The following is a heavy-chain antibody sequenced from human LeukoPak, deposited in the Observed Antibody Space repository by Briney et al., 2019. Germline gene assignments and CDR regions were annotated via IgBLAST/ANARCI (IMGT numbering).Heavy chain of an antibody. CDR2: ISGSGGST. J-gene: IGHJ6*03. V-gene: IGHV3-23*01. D-gene: IGHD6-13*01. CDR3: AKGPRYSSSWYRGGYYYYYYMDV. CDR1: GFIFSNYA. Sequence: GGSLRLSCAASGFIFSNYAMHWVRQAPGKGLEWVSAISGSGGSTYYADSVKGRFTISRDNSKNTLYLQMNSLRAEDTAVYYCAKGPRYSSSWYRGGYYYYYYMDVWGKGTTVTISS.